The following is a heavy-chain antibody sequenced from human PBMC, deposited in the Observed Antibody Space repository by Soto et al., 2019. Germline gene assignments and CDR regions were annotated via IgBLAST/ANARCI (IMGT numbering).Heavy chain of an antibody. CDR2: IYYSGTT. D-gene: IGHD5-18*01. Sequence: SETLSLTCTVSGGSISSYYWSWIRQPPGKGLEWIGYIYYSGTTNYNPSLKIRVTISLDTSKTQFSLKLSSVTVADTAVYYCARTLYSYGPRFDYWGQGTLVTVSS. CDR1: GGSISSYY. CDR3: ARTLYSYGPRFDY. V-gene: IGHV4-59*01. J-gene: IGHJ4*02.